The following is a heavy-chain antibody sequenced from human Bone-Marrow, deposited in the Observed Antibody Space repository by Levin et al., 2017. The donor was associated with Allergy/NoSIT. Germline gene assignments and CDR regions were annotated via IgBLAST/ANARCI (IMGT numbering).Heavy chain of an antibody. V-gene: IGHV3-30-3*01. CDR1: GFTFSSYA. CDR2: ISYDGSNK. CDR3: ARESEDIVLMVYATPFGY. J-gene: IGHJ4*02. D-gene: IGHD2-8*01. Sequence: GESLKISCAASGFTFSSYAMHWVRQAPGKGLEWVAVISYDGSNKYYADSVKGRFTISRDNSKNTLYLQMNSLRAEDTAVYYCARESEDIVLMVYATPFGYWGQGTLVTVSS.